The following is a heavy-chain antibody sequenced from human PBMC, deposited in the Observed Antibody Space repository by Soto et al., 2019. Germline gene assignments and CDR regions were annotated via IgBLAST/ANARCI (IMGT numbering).Heavy chain of an antibody. Sequence: QVQLVESGGGVVQPGRSLRLSCAAPGFTFSSYGMHWVRQAPGKGLEWVAVIWYDGSNKYYADSVKGRFTISRDNSKNTLYLQMNSLRAEDTAVYYCARPTNYGDSTPGAFDIWGQGTMVTASS. CDR3: ARPTNYGDSTPGAFDI. J-gene: IGHJ3*02. CDR1: GFTFSSYG. D-gene: IGHD4-17*01. CDR2: IWYDGSNK. V-gene: IGHV3-33*01.